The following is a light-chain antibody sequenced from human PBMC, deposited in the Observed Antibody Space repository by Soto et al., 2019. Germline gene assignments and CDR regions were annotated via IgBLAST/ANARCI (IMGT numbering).Light chain of an antibody. CDR3: QPRSNWPPT. Sequence: EIVLTQSPATLGLSPGERATLSCRASQSVSSYLAWYQQKPGQAPRLLIYDAYNRATGIPARFSGSGSGTDFTLTVSSLEPEDFAVYYCQPRSNWPPTVGPVTQVEIK. V-gene: IGKV3-11*01. CDR2: DAY. J-gene: IGKJ1*01. CDR1: QSVSSY.